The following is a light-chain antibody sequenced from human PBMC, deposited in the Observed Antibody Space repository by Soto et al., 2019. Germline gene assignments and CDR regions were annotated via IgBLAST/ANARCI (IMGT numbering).Light chain of an antibody. CDR1: QSVSSSY. J-gene: IGKJ3*01. CDR3: EQYGSSPLFT. V-gene: IGKV3-20*01. CDR2: GSS. Sequence: EIVLTQSPGTLSLSPGERATLSCRASQSVSSSYLAWYQQKPGQAPRLLIYGSSSRATGIPDRFSGSVSGTYFTLTISRLEPEEFAVYYSEQYGSSPLFTFGPGTKVDIK.